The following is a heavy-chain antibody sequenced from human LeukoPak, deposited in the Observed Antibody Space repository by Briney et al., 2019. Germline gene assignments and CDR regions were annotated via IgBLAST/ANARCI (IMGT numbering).Heavy chain of an antibody. Sequence: GGSLRLSCAASGFTFSSYGMHWVRQAPGKGLEWVAVISYDGSNKYYADSVKGRFTISRDNSKNTLYLQMNSLRAEDTAVYYCALEGDSFDYWGQRTLVTVSS. J-gene: IGHJ4*02. CDR3: ALEGDSFDY. CDR2: ISYDGSNK. D-gene: IGHD2-21*01. V-gene: IGHV3-30*03. CDR1: GFTFSSYG.